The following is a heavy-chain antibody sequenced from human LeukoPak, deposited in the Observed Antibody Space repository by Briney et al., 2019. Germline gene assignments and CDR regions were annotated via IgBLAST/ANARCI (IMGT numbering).Heavy chain of an antibody. D-gene: IGHD2-2*02. Sequence: ASVTVSCKSSGYTFTSYAMHWVRQAPGQKLEWMGRINAGNGDTKYSQKFQGRVTIARDTSASTAYMELSSLRSEDTAVYYCARCGPGSTSCYNKGNIGMDVWGKGTTVTVSS. CDR1: GYTFTSYA. CDR3: ARCGPGSTSCYNKGNIGMDV. V-gene: IGHV1-3*01. J-gene: IGHJ6*04. CDR2: INAGNGDT.